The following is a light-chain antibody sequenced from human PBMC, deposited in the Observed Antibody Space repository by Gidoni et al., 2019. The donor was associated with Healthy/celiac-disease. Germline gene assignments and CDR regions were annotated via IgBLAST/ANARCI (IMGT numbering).Light chain of an antibody. Sequence: IVITQSPLPLPVPPGEPASISCRSSQSPLHSNGYNYLDWYLQKPGQSPQILIYLGSNRASGVPDRFSGSGSGTDFTLKISRVEAEDVGVYYCMQALQTPRTFGQGTKLEIK. CDR3: MQALQTPRT. V-gene: IGKV2-28*01. CDR2: LGS. J-gene: IGKJ2*02. CDR1: QSPLHSNGYNY.